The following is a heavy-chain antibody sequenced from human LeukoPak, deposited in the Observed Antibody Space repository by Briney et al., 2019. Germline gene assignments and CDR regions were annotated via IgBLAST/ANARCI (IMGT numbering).Heavy chain of an antibody. CDR2: GYYSGST. J-gene: IGHJ5*02. Sequence: SETLSLTCTVSGGSISSSSYYWGWIRQPPGKGLEWIGSGYYSGSTYYNPSLKSRVTISVDTSKNQFSLKLSSVTAADTAVYYCARGRLWFGELLRTPNWFDPWGQGTLVTVSS. D-gene: IGHD3-10*01. CDR1: GGSISSSSYY. CDR3: ARGRLWFGELLRTPNWFDP. V-gene: IGHV4-39*01.